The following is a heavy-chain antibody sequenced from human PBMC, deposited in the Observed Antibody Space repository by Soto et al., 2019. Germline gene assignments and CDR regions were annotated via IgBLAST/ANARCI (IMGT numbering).Heavy chain of an antibody. CDR2: IYPPNSET. Sequence: EVQLVQSAAEVKKPGEYLRISCKGLGYSFTTYWIGWVRQMPGKALEWMGIIYPPNSETKYSPSFQGRVTITVDKSISTAFVQWSSLEASDTAMYYCARHVTGYRWSYFDNWGQGTLVSVSS. CDR1: GYSFTTYW. D-gene: IGHD2-8*02. J-gene: IGHJ4*02. CDR3: ARHVTGYRWSYFDN. V-gene: IGHV5-51*01.